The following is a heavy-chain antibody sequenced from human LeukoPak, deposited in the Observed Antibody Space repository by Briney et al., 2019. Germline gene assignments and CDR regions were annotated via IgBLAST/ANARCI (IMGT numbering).Heavy chain of an antibody. J-gene: IGHJ4*02. Sequence: GGTLRLSCAASGFTFSSYGMHWVRQAPGKGLEWVSLIWYDGSNKYYADSVKGRFTISRDNSKNTLYLQMNSLRAEDTAVYYCARDWGKGDYWGQGTLVTVSS. V-gene: IGHV3-33*01. CDR3: ARDWGKGDY. CDR2: IWYDGSNK. D-gene: IGHD3-16*01. CDR1: GFTFSSYG.